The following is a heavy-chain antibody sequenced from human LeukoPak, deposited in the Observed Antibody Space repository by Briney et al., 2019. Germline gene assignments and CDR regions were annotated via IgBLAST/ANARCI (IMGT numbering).Heavy chain of an antibody. Sequence: GGSLRLSCAASGFTFSSYGMHWVRQAPGKGLEWVAVISYDGSNKYYADSVKGRFTISRDNSKNTLYLQMNSLRAEDTAVYYCARDRSRLAFDYWGQGTLVTVSS. CDR3: ARDRSRLAFDY. CDR2: ISYDGSNK. J-gene: IGHJ4*02. D-gene: IGHD6-19*01. V-gene: IGHV3-30*19. CDR1: GFTFSSYG.